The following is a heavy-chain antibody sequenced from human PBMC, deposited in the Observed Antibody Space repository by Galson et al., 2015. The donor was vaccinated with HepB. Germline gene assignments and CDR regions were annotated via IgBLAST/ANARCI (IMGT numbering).Heavy chain of an antibody. Sequence: SVKVSCKASGYTFTSYDINWVRQATGQGLEWMGWMNPNSGNTGYAQKFQGRVTMTRNTSISTAYMELSSLRSEDTAVYYCARRSIVATIRPSRYYYYSGMDVWGQGTTVTVSS. J-gene: IGHJ6*02. CDR1: GYTFTSYD. CDR3: ARRSIVATIRPSRYYYYSGMDV. V-gene: IGHV1-8*01. D-gene: IGHD5-12*01. CDR2: MNPNSGNT.